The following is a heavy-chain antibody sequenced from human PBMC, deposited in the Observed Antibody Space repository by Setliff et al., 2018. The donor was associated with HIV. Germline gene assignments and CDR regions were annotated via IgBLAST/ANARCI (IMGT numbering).Heavy chain of an antibody. CDR1: GDSFTDNY. V-gene: IGHV4-59*01. D-gene: IGHD1-26*01. CDR2: IHYRGST. J-gene: IGHJ4*02. CDR3: AREFPGGTYGFDY. Sequence: SETLSLTCIVSGDSFTDNYWTWIRQPPGKGLEWIGYIHYRGSTNYHPSLKSRVTISVATSKNQFSLKLNSVTTADTAVYYCAREFPGGTYGFDYWGQGTLVTVSS.